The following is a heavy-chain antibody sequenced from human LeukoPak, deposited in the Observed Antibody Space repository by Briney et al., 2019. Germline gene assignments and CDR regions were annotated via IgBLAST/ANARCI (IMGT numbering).Heavy chain of an antibody. J-gene: IGHJ4*02. CDR2: MNPDSGNT. CDR3: AVHLPGDYLDR. CDR1: GYAFNIYD. Sequence: ASVRVSCKASGYAFNIYDINWVRQATGQGLEWMGWMNPDSGNTGFAQKFQGRVTMTRNTSITTAYMELSSLRFEDTAVYYCAVHLPGDYLDRWGQGTLVTGSS. V-gene: IGHV1-8*01.